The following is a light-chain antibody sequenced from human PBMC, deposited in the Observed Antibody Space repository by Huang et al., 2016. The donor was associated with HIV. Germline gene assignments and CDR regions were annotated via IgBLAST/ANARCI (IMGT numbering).Light chain of an antibody. Sequence: EIVMTQSPATLSVSPGERATLSCRASQSVSSNLALYQQKPGQAPRLLIYGASTRGTGSPARFSGSGSGTEFTLTISSLQSEDFAVYYCQQYNNWPQTFGQGTKVEIK. CDR3: QQYNNWPQT. V-gene: IGKV3-15*01. CDR2: GAS. J-gene: IGKJ1*01. CDR1: QSVSSN.